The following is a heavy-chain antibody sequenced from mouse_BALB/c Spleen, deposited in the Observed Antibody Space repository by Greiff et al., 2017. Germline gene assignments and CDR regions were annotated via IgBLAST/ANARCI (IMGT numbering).Heavy chain of an antibody. Sequence: VKLMESGPDLVAPSQSLSITCTVSGFSLTSYGVHWVRQPPGKGLEWLVVIWSDGSTTYNSALKSRLSISKDNSKSQVFLKMNSLQTDDTAMYYCARHRAYYYAMDYWGQGTSVTVSS. J-gene: IGHJ4*01. CDR1: GFSLTSYG. V-gene: IGHV2-6-2*01. CDR3: ARHRAYYYAMDY. CDR2: IWSDGST. D-gene: IGHD3-3*01.